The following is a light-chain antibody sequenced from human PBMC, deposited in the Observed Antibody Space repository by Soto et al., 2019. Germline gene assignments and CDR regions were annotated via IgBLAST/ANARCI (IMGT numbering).Light chain of an antibody. V-gene: IGKV1-39*01. Sequence: DIQITQAPSSLSASVGDRVTIPCRASQSISSNLNWYQQTPGKVPKLLIYAASSLQSGVPSRFSGSGAGTDCTRSISSLQPEDFETDYCQQSYRSPPTFGPGTKVDNK. CDR2: AAS. CDR3: QQSYRSPPT. CDR1: QSISSN. J-gene: IGKJ1*01.